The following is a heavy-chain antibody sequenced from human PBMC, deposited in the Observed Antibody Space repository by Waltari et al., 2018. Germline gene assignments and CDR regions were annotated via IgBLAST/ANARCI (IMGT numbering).Heavy chain of an antibody. Sequence: QVQLQQWRAGLVMPSETLPLPRDVYGVSLTDYYWPWLRQSPGKGLEWIGENNLGDITYYNPSLENRVTILLDKSKNQFSLRLDSVTAADTAVYYCVTGPRDKWVGRYSGEFFHHWGPGTLVTVSS. CDR3: VTGPRDKWVGRYSGEFFHH. V-gene: IGHV4-34*02. CDR2: NNLGDIT. J-gene: IGHJ1*01. CDR1: GVSLTDYY. D-gene: IGHD3-9*01.